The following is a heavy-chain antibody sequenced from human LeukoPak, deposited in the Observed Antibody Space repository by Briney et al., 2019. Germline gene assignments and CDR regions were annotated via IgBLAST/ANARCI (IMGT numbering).Heavy chain of an antibody. D-gene: IGHD3-3*01. CDR1: GGSISSSSYY. Sequence: SETLSLTCTVSGGSISSSSYYWGWLRQPPGKGLEWIGSIYYSGSTYYNPSLETRVTISVDTSKNQFSLKLSSVTAADTAVYYCARDSDYDFWSGYRSYWYFDLWGRGTLVTVSS. V-gene: IGHV4-39*02. CDR2: IYYSGST. J-gene: IGHJ2*01. CDR3: ARDSDYDFWSGYRSYWYFDL.